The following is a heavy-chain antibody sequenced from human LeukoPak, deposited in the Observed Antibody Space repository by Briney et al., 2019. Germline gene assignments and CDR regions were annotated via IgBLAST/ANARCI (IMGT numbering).Heavy chain of an antibody. CDR1: GGSISSSSYY. V-gene: IGHV4-39*01. Sequence: PSETLSLTCTVSGGSISSSSYYWGWIRQPPGKGLEWIGSINYSGSTYYNPSLKSRVTISVDTSKNQFSLKLSSVTAADTAVYYCARGKVVVVVAAAASLNWFDPWGQGTLVTVSS. CDR2: INYSGST. J-gene: IGHJ5*02. CDR3: ARGKVVVVVAAAASLNWFDP. D-gene: IGHD2-15*01.